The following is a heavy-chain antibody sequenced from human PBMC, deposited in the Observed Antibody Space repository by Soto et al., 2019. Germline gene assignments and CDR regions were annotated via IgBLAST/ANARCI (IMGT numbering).Heavy chain of an antibody. CDR1: GGSISSEYFH. CDR2: IHYTGSI. V-gene: IGHV4-30-4*08. CDR3: AREDDGGDRDYYGLDV. Sequence: SETLSLSCAVSGGSISSEYFHWTWIRQSPGKGLEWIGYIHYTGSIMYNPSFKSRLTMAVDTTKNQFSLQLTSVTAADTAVYFCAREDDGGDRDYYGLDVWGQGTTVTVSS. J-gene: IGHJ6*02. D-gene: IGHD2-21*02.